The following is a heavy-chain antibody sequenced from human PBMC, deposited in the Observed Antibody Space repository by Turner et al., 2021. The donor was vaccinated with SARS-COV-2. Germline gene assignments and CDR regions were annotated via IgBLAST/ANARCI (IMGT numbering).Heavy chain of an antibody. V-gene: IGHV3-13*04. J-gene: IGHJ4*02. Sequence: EVQLVESGGGFVQPGGSLRLSCAASVFTFSSYDMHWVRQATGKGLEWVSVIGTAGDTYYPGSVKGRFTISRENAKNSLYLQMNTLRAGDTAVYYCARANYDSSGYYCYFDYWGQGTLVTVSS. CDR2: IGTAGDT. CDR3: ARANYDSSGYYCYFDY. D-gene: IGHD3-22*01. CDR1: VFTFSSYD.